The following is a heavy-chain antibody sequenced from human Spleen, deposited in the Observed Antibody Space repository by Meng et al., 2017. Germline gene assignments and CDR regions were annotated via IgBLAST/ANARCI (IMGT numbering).Heavy chain of an antibody. CDR1: GGSFSDYY. J-gene: IGHJ4*02. CDR2: INHSGST. CDR3: ARGGDIVATITLDY. Sequence: VRLEQWGAGLLKPSGTLSLTCVVSGGSFSDYYWSWIRQPPGKGLEWIGEINHSGSTNYNPSLESRATISVDTSQNNLSLKLSSVTAADSAVYYCARGGDIVATITLDYWGQGTLVTVSS. D-gene: IGHD5-12*01. V-gene: IGHV4-34*01.